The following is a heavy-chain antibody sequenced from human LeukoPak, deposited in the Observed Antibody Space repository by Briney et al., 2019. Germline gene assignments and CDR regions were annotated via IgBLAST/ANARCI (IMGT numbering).Heavy chain of an antibody. J-gene: IGHJ4*02. CDR3: AKATGYYYGSGSYFVF. CDR2: ISGSGGST. Sequence: GGSLRLSCAASGFTFSSYAMSWVRQAPGKGLEWVSAISGSGGSTYYADSVKGRFTISRDNSKNTLYLQMNSLRAEDTAVYYCAKATGYYYGSGSYFVFWGQGTLVTVSS. CDR1: GFTFSSYA. V-gene: IGHV3-23*01. D-gene: IGHD3-10*01.